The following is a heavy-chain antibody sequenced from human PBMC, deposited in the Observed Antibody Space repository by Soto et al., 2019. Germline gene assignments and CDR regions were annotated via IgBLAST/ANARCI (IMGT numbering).Heavy chain of an antibody. J-gene: IGHJ4*02. D-gene: IGHD6-13*01. CDR3: ARLQLVRSPFDY. V-gene: IGHV4-59*08. CDR1: GGSISSYY. CDR2: IYYSGST. Sequence: SETLSLTCTVSGGSISSYYWSWIRQPPGKGLEWIGYIYYSGSTNYNPSLKSRVTISVDTSKNQFSLKLSSVTAADTAVYYCARLQLVRSPFDYWGQGTLVTVSS.